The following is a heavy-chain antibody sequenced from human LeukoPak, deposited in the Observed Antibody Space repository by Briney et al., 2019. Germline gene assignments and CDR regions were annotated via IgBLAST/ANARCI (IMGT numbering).Heavy chain of an antibody. D-gene: IGHD3-22*01. J-gene: IGHJ4*02. V-gene: IGHV1-46*01. CDR1: GYTFTSYY. Sequence: ASVKVSCKASGYTFTSYYMHWVRQAPGQGLEWMGIINPSRGSTSYAQKFQGRVTMTRDTSTSTVYMELSSLRSEDTAVYYCARLDYYDSSGYWPYFDYWGQGTLVTVSS. CDR3: ARLDYYDSSGYWPYFDY. CDR2: INPSRGST.